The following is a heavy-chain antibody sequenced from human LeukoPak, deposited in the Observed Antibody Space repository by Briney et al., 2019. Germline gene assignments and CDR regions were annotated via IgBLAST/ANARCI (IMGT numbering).Heavy chain of an antibody. Sequence: RVASVKVSCKASGYTFTSYGISWVRQAPGQGLEWMGWISAYNGNTNYAQKLQGRVTMTTDTSTSTAYMELRSLRSDDTAVYYCARDPGSGYSYGNKEPGYYYYGMDVWGQGTTVTVSS. CDR3: ARDPGSGYSYGNKEPGYYYYGMDV. V-gene: IGHV1-18*01. D-gene: IGHD5-18*01. CDR1: GYTFTSYG. CDR2: ISAYNGNT. J-gene: IGHJ6*02.